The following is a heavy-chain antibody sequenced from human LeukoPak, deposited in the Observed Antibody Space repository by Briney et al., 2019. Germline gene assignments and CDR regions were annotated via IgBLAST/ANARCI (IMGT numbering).Heavy chain of an antibody. CDR2: INPSGGST. CDR3: ARAKTAPAAPRPSYYNWFDP. V-gene: IGHV1-46*01. J-gene: IGHJ5*02. Sequence: GASVKVSCKASGYTFTSYYMHWVRQAPGQGLEWMGIINPSGGSTSYAQRFQGRVTMTRDMSTSTVYMELSSLRSEDTAVYYCARAKTAPAAPRPSYYNWFDPWGQGTLVTVSS. CDR1: GYTFTSYY. D-gene: IGHD2-2*01.